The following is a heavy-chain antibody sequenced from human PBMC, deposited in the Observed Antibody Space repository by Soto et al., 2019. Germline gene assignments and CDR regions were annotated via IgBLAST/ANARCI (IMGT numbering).Heavy chain of an antibody. CDR2: INPSGGST. V-gene: IGHV1-46*01. Sequence: ASVKVSCKASGYTFTNFYMHWVRQAPGQGLEWMGIINPSGGSTNYAQKIQGRVAVTRDTSTSTVYMELSNLRSEDTAVYYCARGAYYDSSGTDYWGQGTLVTVYS. CDR1: GYTFTNFY. J-gene: IGHJ4*02. D-gene: IGHD3-22*01. CDR3: ARGAYYDSSGTDY.